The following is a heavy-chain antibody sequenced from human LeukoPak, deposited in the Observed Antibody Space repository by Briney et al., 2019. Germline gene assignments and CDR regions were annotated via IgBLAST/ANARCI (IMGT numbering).Heavy chain of an antibody. D-gene: IGHD4-23*01. V-gene: IGHV3-21*06. CDR2: ISSSGSHI. J-gene: IGHJ4*02. Sequence: GGSLRLSCAATGFTFSSYSATWVRQAPGKGLEWVSSISSSGSHIYYADSVKGRFTISRDNAKNFLYLRMNSLRAEDTAVYYCASSLRIITVAYWGQGTLVTVSS. CDR3: ASSLRIITVAY. CDR1: GFTFSSYS.